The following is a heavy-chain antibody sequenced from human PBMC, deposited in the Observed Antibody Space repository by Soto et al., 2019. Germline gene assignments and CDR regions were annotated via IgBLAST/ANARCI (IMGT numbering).Heavy chain of an antibody. CDR1: GGTFSSYE. V-gene: IGHV1-69*01. Sequence: QMQLVQSGAEVKKPGSSVKVPCKSSGGTFSSYEVNWVRQAPGQGLEWVGGVIPIFGTTKYAPKFQGRIAISADQSTTMSYIELSSLRSEDTAVYFCATTGDGYNFDFWGQGTPVTVSS. J-gene: IGHJ4*02. D-gene: IGHD5-12*01. CDR2: VIPIFGTT. CDR3: ATTGDGYNFDF.